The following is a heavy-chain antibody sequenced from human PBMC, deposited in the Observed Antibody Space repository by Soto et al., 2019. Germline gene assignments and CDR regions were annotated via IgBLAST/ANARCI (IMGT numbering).Heavy chain of an antibody. J-gene: IGHJ4*02. V-gene: IGHV4-59*08. CDR1: GGSISSYY. CDR2: IYYSGST. CDR3: ARGGLRRTALDY. D-gene: IGHD5-12*01. Sequence: SETLSLTCTVSGGSISSYYWSWIRQPPGKGLEWIGYIYYSGSTNYNPSLKSRVTISVDTSKNQFSLKLSSVTAADTAVYYCARGGLRRTALDYWGQGTLVTVSS.